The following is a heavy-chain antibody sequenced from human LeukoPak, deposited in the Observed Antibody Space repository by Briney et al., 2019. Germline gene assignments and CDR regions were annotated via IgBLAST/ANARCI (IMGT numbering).Heavy chain of an antibody. V-gene: IGHV3-23*01. J-gene: IGHJ4*02. CDR3: AKVVGGNYYFDY. CDR1: GFTFSSYA. CDR2: ISGSGGCT. Sequence: GGSLRLSCAASGFTFSSYAMSWVRQAPGKGLEWVSAISGSGGCTYYADSVKGRFTISRDNSKNTLYLQMNSLRAEDTAVYYCAKVVGGNYYFDYWGQGTLVTVSS. D-gene: IGHD6-19*01.